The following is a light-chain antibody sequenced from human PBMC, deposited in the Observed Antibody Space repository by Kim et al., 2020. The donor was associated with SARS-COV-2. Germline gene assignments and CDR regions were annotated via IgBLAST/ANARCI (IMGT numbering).Light chain of an antibody. J-gene: IGLJ2*01. CDR2: YDS. CDR1: NIGSKS. CDR3: QVWDSSSDHPV. Sequence: PGKTARITWGGNNIGSKSVHWYQQKPGQAPVLVIYYDSDRPSGIPERFSGSNSGNTATLTISRVEAGDEADYYCQVWDSSSDHPVFGGGTQLTVL. V-gene: IGLV3-21*04.